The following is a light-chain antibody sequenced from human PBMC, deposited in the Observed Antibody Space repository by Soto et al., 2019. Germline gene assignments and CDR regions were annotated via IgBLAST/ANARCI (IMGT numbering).Light chain of an antibody. CDR3: QQRSNWPPT. J-gene: IGKJ3*01. V-gene: IGKV3-11*01. CDR1: QSVSSY. Sequence: EIVLTQSPATLSLSPGERATLSCRASQSVSSYLAWYQQKPGKAPRLLIYDASNRATGIPARFSGSGSGTDFALTISRLEPEDCAVYYYQQRSNWPPTFGPGTKVDIK. CDR2: DAS.